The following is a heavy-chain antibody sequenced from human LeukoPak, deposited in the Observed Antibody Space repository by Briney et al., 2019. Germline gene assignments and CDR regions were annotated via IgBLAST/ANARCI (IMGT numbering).Heavy chain of an antibody. D-gene: IGHD6-19*01. CDR3: ARVAGRYYYYYMDV. Sequence: GGSLRLSCAASGFTFSSYGVHWVRQAPGKGLEWVAFIRYDGSNKYYADSVKGRFTISRDNSKNTLYLQMNSLRAEDTAVYYCARVAGRYYYYYMDVWGKGTTVTISS. CDR1: GFTFSSYG. V-gene: IGHV3-30*02. CDR2: IRYDGSNK. J-gene: IGHJ6*03.